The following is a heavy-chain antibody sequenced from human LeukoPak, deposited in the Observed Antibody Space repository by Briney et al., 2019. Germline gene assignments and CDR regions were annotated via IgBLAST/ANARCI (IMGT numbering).Heavy chain of an antibody. V-gene: IGHV3-23*01. CDR1: GSTFSSYP. J-gene: IGHJ4*02. CDR2: ISGSGGST. D-gene: IGHD5-18*01. Sequence: GGTLSPSCAASGSTFSSYPMSWVRQPQGKGLEWFSAISGSGGSTYYADSVKGRFTISRDNSKNTLYLQMNSLRVEDTAVYYCAKDLRGYTYGSLDYWGQGTLVTVSS. CDR3: AKDLRGYTYGSLDY.